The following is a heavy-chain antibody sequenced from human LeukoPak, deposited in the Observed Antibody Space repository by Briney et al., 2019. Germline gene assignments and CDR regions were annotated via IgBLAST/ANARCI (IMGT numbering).Heavy chain of an antibody. V-gene: IGHV3-21*01. D-gene: IGHD3-22*01. CDR1: EFTFSVYS. J-gene: IGHJ6*03. CDR2: ISSSSSYI. CDR3: ARCYDSSGYYAGDHYYYYMDV. Sequence: GGSLRLSCAASEFTFSVYSMNWVRQAPGKGLEWVSSISSSSSYIYYADSVKGRFTISRDNAKNSLYLQMNSLRAEDTAVYYCARCYDSSGYYAGDHYYYYMDVWGKGTTVTVSS.